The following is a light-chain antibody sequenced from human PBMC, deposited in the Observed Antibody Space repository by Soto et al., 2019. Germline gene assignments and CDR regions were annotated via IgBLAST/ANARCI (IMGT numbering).Light chain of an antibody. Sequence: EIVLTQSPATLSLSPGDRATFSCRASQSVSSDLVWYQHKPGQAPRLLIYDASNRSNGIPARFSGSGSGTDFTLTIRRLEPEDFAGYYCQQRSNWPPLTFGGGTKVEIK. CDR1: QSVSSD. CDR3: QQRSNWPPLT. CDR2: DAS. J-gene: IGKJ4*01. V-gene: IGKV3-11*01.